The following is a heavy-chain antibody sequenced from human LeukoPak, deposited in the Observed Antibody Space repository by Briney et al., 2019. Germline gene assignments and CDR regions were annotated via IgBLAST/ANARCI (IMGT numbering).Heavy chain of an antibody. CDR1: GFTFSSYS. V-gene: IGHV3-23*01. D-gene: IGHD6-19*01. Sequence: GESLRLSWAASGFTFSSYSMSWVRQAPGKGLEWVAAISGSGGSTYYADSAKGRFTIGRDNSKNTPYLQMNSLRDADTAVYYCAKAAKQWLVLRYFDYWGQGTLVTVS. CDR2: ISGSGGST. J-gene: IGHJ4*02. CDR3: AKAAKQWLVLRYFDY.